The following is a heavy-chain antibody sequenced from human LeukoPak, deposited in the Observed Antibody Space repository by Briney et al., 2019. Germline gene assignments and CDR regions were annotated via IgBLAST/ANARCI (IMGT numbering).Heavy chain of an antibody. CDR3: ARDRSEYGMDV. Sequence: PGGSLRLSCAASGFTFSSYGMHWVRQAPGKGLEWVAVIWYDGGNKYYADSVKGRFTISRDNSKNTLYLQMNSLRAEDTAVYYCARDRSEYGMDVWGQGTTVTVSS. V-gene: IGHV3-33*01. CDR2: IWYDGGNK. J-gene: IGHJ6*02. CDR1: GFTFSSYG.